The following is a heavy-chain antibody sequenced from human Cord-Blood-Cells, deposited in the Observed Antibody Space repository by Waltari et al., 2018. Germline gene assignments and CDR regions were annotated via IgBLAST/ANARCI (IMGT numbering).Heavy chain of an antibody. D-gene: IGHD3-3*01. V-gene: IGHV3-23*01. CDR3: AKLEDDFWSGYYCGMDV. CDR1: GFTFSSYA. J-gene: IGHJ6*02. CDR2: ISGSGGST. Sequence: EVQLLESGGGLVPPGGSLRLSCAASGFTFSSYAMSWVRQAPGKGLEWVSAISGSGGSTYYADSVKGRFTIARDNSKNTLYLQMNSLRAEDTAVYYCAKLEDDFWSGYYCGMDVWGQGTTVTVSS.